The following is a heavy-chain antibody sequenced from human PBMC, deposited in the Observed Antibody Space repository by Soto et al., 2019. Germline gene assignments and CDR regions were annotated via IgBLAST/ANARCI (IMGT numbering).Heavy chain of an antibody. Sequence: SVKVSCKASGGTFSSYAISWVRQAPGQGLEWMGWIIPYFGNTNYAQKFQGRVTITTDESTSTAYMELRSLRSEDTAVYYCASAHDSSGYYHRVTFDYWGQGTLVTVSS. D-gene: IGHD3-22*01. CDR1: GGTFSSYA. CDR2: IIPYFGNT. V-gene: IGHV1-69*05. J-gene: IGHJ4*02. CDR3: ASAHDSSGYYHRVTFDY.